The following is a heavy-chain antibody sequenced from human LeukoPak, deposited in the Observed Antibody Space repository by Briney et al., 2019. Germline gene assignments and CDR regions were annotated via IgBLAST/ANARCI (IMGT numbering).Heavy chain of an antibody. V-gene: IGHV3-30*04. CDR2: ISYDGSNK. CDR3: ARFLLPWSLFDY. CDR1: GFTFNNYA. Sequence: PGRSLRLSCAASGFTFNNYAMHWVRQAPGKGLEWVAVISYDGSNKYYADSVKGRFTISRDNSKNTLYLQMNNLRAEDTAVYYCARFLLPWSLFDYWGQGTLVTVSS. D-gene: IGHD2-21*02. J-gene: IGHJ4*02.